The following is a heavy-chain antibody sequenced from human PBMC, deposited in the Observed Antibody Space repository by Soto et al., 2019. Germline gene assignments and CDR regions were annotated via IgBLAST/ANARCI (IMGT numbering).Heavy chain of an antibody. CDR2: IIPIFPTP. D-gene: IGHD3-3*02. V-gene: IGHV1-69*12. CDR3: AREKGRQQLGGNYYYIMDV. Sequence: QVQLVQSGAEVKKPGSSVKISCKASGGTFRTNAFSWVRQAPGQGLEWMGGIIPIFPTPDYAQKFQGRVTITADQSTTTTYMELSSLRSEDTATYYCAREKGRQQLGGNYYYIMDVWGQGNTVTVSS. CDR1: GGTFRTNA. J-gene: IGHJ6*02.